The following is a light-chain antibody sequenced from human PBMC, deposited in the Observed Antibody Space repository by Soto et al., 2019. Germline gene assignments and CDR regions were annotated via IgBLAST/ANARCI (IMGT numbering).Light chain of an antibody. CDR1: SSDVGGYNY. Sequence: QSVLTQPPSASGSPGQSVTISCTGTSSDVGGYNYVSWYQQHPGKAPKLMFYEVSKRPSGVPDRFSGSKSGNTASLTVSGLQAEDEADYYCAVWDDSLNGVVFGGGTKLTVL. CDR3: AVWDDSLNGVV. V-gene: IGLV2-8*01. CDR2: EVS. J-gene: IGLJ2*01.